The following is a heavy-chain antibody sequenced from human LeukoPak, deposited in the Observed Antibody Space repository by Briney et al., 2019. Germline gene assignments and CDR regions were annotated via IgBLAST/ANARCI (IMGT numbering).Heavy chain of an antibody. Sequence: PGGSLRLSCAASGFTFSSYEMNWVRQAPGKGLEWVSYISSSGSTIYYADSVKGRFTISRDNAKNSLYLQMNSLRAEDTAVYYCARYGSGSYVVASGYFDYWGQGTLVTVSS. CDR3: ARYGSGSYVVASGYFDY. D-gene: IGHD3-10*01. CDR2: ISSSGSTI. CDR1: GFTFSSYE. J-gene: IGHJ4*02. V-gene: IGHV3-48*03.